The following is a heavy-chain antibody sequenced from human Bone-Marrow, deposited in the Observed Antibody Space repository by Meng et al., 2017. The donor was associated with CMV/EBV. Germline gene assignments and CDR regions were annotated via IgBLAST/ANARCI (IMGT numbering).Heavy chain of an antibody. Sequence: AFGSYAISWVRQAPGQGLEWMGGIIASFGTANYAQKLQGRVTITADESTSTAYMELSSLRSEDTAVYYCARVVDYDFWSGYTRFDPWGQGTLVTVSS. CDR3: ARVVDYDFWSGYTRFDP. V-gene: IGHV1-69*01. CDR2: IIASFGTA. J-gene: IGHJ5*02. D-gene: IGHD3-3*01. CDR1: AFGSYA.